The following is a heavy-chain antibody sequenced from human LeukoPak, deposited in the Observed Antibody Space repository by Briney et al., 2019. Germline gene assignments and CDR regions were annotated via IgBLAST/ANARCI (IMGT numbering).Heavy chain of an antibody. V-gene: IGHV1-46*01. D-gene: IGHD5-24*01. Sequence: GASVKVSCKASGYTFTSYYMHWVRQAPGQGLEWMGIINPSGGSTTYTQKFQGRVTMTRDMSTSTVYMELSSLRSEDTAVYYCASGNPRDGYNLGNDFWGQGTLVTVSS. CDR1: GYTFTSYY. CDR3: ASGNPRDGYNLGNDF. CDR2: INPSGGST. J-gene: IGHJ4*01.